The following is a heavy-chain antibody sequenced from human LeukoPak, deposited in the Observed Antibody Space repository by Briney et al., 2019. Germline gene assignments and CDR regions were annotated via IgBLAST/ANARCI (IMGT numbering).Heavy chain of an antibody. Sequence: SETLSLTCSVSGGSISSYYWSWIRQPAGKGLEWIGRLYTSGRTNYNPSLKSRVTMSVDTSKNQFSLKLSSVTAADTAVYYCARDGGVGAQYYFDYWGQGTLVTVSS. J-gene: IGHJ4*02. CDR1: GGSISSYY. CDR2: LYTSGRT. CDR3: ARDGGVGAQYYFDY. V-gene: IGHV4-4*07. D-gene: IGHD1-26*01.